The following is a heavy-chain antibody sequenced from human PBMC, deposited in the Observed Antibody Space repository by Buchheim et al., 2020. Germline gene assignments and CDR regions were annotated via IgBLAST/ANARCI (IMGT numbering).Heavy chain of an antibody. J-gene: IGHJ3*02. Sequence: QVQLQQWGAGLLKPSETLSLTCAVYGGSFSGYYWSWIRQPPGKGLEWIGEINHSGSTNYNPSLKSRVTISVDTSKNQFSLKLSSVTAADTAVYYCARLRGLRGRRPYSSSWHNDAFDIWGQGT. CDR1: GGSFSGYY. V-gene: IGHV4-34*01. CDR2: INHSGST. D-gene: IGHD6-13*01. CDR3: ARLRGLRGRRPYSSSWHNDAFDI.